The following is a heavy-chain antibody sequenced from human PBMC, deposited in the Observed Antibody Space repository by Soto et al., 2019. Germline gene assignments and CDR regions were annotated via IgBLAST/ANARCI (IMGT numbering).Heavy chain of an antibody. J-gene: IGHJ4*02. Sequence: QITLKESGPTLVKTTQTLTLTCTLSGFSLSTRAVGVGWIRQPPGKALEWLGFVYGNDDKRNRPSLRSTLTITEDTTRNQVLLTMTNMDPLDTATYYSARRQGERVSPAGARLDYLGLGTLVTVSS. CDR2: VYGNDDK. CDR3: ARRQGERVSPAGARLDY. D-gene: IGHD2-2*01. V-gene: IGHV2-5*01. CDR1: GFSLSTRAVG.